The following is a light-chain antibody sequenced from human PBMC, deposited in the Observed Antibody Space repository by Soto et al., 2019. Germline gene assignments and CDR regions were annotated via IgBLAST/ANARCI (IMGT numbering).Light chain of an antibody. CDR1: SSDVGDNY. CDR3: SAYAGSKNFV. Sequence: QSVLTQPPSASGSPGQSVTISCTGTSSDVGDNYVSWYQRHLGKAPKLIIYEVSQRPSGVPDRFSGSKSGNTASLTVSGLQTEDEADYYCSAYAGSKNFVFGSGTKVTVL. V-gene: IGLV2-8*01. J-gene: IGLJ1*01. CDR2: EVS.